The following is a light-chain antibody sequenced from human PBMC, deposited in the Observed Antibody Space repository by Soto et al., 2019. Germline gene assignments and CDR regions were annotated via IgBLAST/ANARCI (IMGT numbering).Light chain of an antibody. V-gene: IGKV1-5*03. CDR3: QQYNSYSPLT. Sequence: DIQMPQSPSILSASVGDRVTITCRSSQSISSWLAWYQQKPVKAPKLLIYKASGLESGVPSRFSGSGSGTDFTLTISSLQPDDLATYYCQQYNSYSPLTFGGGTKGDIK. CDR1: QSISSW. CDR2: KAS. J-gene: IGKJ4*01.